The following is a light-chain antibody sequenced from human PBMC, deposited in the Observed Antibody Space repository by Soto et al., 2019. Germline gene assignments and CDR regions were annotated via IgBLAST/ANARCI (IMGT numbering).Light chain of an antibody. CDR2: EIN. J-gene: IGLJ1*01. Sequence: QSALTQPPSASGSPGQSVTISCTGTSSDVGAYDYVSWYQQHPGKAPKLMIYEINKRPSGVPDRFSGSKSDITASLTISGLQGEDEADYYCSSHTNSGTYVFGTGTKLTVL. CDR1: SSDVGAYDY. CDR3: SSHTNSGTYV. V-gene: IGLV2-8*01.